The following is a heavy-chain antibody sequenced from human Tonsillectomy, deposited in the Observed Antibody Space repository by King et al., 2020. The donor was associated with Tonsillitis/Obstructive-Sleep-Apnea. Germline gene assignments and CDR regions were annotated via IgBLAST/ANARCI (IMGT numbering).Heavy chain of an antibody. D-gene: IGHD3-3*01. J-gene: IGHJ5*02. Sequence: QLQLVQSGSELKKPGASVKVSCKASGNTVTSHAMHWVRQAPGQGLEWMGWINTNTGNPTFAQGFIGRFVFSSDTSVSTTYLQISSLKAEDTAVYYCARGGPITHFGVVIKDNWVDPWGQGTLVTVSS. CDR3: ARGGPITHFGVVIKDNWVDP. CDR2: INTNTGNP. CDR1: GNTVTSHA. V-gene: IGHV7-4-1*02.